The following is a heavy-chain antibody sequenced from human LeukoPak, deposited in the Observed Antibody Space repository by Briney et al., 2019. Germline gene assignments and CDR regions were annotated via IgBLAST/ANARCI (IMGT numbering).Heavy chain of an antibody. J-gene: IGHJ4*02. Sequence: GGSLRLSCAASGFTFSSYGMHWVRQAPGKGLEWVAVISYDGSNKYYADSVKGRFTISRDNSKNTLYLQMNSLRAEDTAVYYCARWSIGGSYYYDSSGYRYFDYWAQGTLVTVSS. CDR3: ARWSIGGSYYYDSSGYRYFDY. CDR2: ISYDGSNK. CDR1: GFTFSSYG. D-gene: IGHD3-22*01. V-gene: IGHV3-30*03.